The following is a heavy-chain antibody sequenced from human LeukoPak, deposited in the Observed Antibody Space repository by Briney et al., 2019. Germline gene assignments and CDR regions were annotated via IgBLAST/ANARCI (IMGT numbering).Heavy chain of an antibody. V-gene: IGHV1-69*13. D-gene: IGHD3-9*01. CDR2: IIPIFGTA. J-gene: IGHJ4*02. CDR3: ARGEANTYDILTGYYWGFDY. CDR1: GGTFSSYA. Sequence: SVKVSCKASGGTFSSYAISWVRQAPGQGLEWMGGIIPIFGTANYAQKFQGRVTITGDESTSTAYMELSSLRSEDTAVCYCARGEANTYDILTGYYWGFDYWGQGTLVTVSS.